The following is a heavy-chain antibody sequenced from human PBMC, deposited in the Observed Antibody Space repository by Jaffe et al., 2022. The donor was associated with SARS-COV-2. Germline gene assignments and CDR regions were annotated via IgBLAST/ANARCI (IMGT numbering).Heavy chain of an antibody. CDR3: ARDPGFSAFDF. CDR1: GFTFSTSW. J-gene: IGHJ3*01. V-gene: IGHV3-7*03. D-gene: IGHD3-9*01. Sequence: EVQLVESGGGLVQPGGSLRLSCVVSGFTFSTSWMTWVRQAPGKGLEFVANINQDGNEKNYVDSVKGRFTISRDNAKNSLFLQMNSLRAEDTAVYFCARDPGFSAFDFWGQGTMVTVSS. CDR2: INQDGNEK.